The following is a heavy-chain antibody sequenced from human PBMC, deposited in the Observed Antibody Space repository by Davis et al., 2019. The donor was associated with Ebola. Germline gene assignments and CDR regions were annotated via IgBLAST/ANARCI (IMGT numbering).Heavy chain of an antibody. D-gene: IGHD5-24*01. Sequence: GESLKISCAASGFTFSSYGMHWVRQAPGKGLEWVAVIWHDGSNKYYADSVKGRFTISRDNSKNTLYLQMNNLRAEDTAVYYCARDKDGYNYYFDYWGQGTLVTVSS. V-gene: IGHV3-33*01. CDR2: IWHDGSNK. J-gene: IGHJ4*02. CDR1: GFTFSSYG. CDR3: ARDKDGYNYYFDY.